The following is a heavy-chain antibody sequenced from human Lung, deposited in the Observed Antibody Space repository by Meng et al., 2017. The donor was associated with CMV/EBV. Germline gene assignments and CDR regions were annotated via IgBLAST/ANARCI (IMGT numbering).Heavy chain of an antibody. D-gene: IGHD5-24*01. CDR3: VTETGYNYDN. CDR1: GGSISSSSYY. V-gene: IGHV4-39*07. Sequence: QESGPGQVLPAETLSLTCRVSGGSISSSSYYWGWIRQSPGKGLEWIGSIYFSGNTYYNPSLKSRVTMSVGTAQNKFSLTLRSVTAADTAVYYCVTETGYNYDNWGQGALVTVSS. J-gene: IGHJ4*02. CDR2: IYFSGNT.